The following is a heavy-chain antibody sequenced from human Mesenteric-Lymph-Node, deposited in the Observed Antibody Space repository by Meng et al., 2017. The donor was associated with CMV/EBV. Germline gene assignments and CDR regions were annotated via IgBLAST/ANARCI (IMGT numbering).Heavy chain of an antibody. CDR1: GGSFSGYY. V-gene: IGHV4-34*01. CDR2: INHSGST. D-gene: IGHD3-3*01. J-gene: IGHJ6*02. CDR3: AHEPLYYDFWSGRGYYYYGMDV. Sequence: SETLSLTCAVYGGSFSGYYWSWIRQPPGKGLEWIGEINHSGSTNYNPSLKSRVTISVDTSKNQFSLKLSSVTAADTAVYYCAHEPLYYDFWSGRGYYYYGMDVWGQGTTVTVSS.